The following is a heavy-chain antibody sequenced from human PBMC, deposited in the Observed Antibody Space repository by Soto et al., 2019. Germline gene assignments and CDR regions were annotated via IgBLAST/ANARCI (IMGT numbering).Heavy chain of an antibody. V-gene: IGHV4-39*01. CDR2: IYYSGRT. CDR3: ARQRTSVVTQAYFDV. CDR1: VDSINRRIYY. J-gene: IGHJ4*02. Sequence: SLTCTVTVDSINRRIYYWGWIRQPPGKGLEWIGSIYYSGRTYNNPSLRSRVSMSIDTSKDQFSLKLKSVTAADTALYLCARQRTSVVTQAYFDVWGTGSLVTVSS. D-gene: IGHD2-21*02.